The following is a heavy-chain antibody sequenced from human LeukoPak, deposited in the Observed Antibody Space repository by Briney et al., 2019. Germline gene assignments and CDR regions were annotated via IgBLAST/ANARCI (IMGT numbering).Heavy chain of an antibody. CDR3: AKDRPRRYDFWSGYLLDY. J-gene: IGHJ4*02. Sequence: PGGSLRLSCAASGFTFSSYAMSWVRQAPGKGLEWVSAISGSGGSTYYADSVKGRVTISRDNSKNTLYLQMNSLRAEDTAVYYCAKDRPRRYDFWSGYLLDYWGRGTLVTVSS. V-gene: IGHV3-23*01. D-gene: IGHD3-3*01. CDR1: GFTFSSYA. CDR2: ISGSGGST.